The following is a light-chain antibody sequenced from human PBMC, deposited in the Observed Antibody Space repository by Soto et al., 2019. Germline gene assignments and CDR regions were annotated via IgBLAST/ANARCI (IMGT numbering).Light chain of an antibody. CDR2: DAS. CDR1: QGISSA. V-gene: IGKV1D-13*01. Sequence: AIQLTQSPSSLSASVGDRVTITCRASQGISSAFAWYQQKPGKAPKLLIYDASSLESGVPSSFSCSGSGTDFTPTISRLQPEDFANYYCQQFNNYPPYTFGQGTKLEIK. CDR3: QQFNNYPPYT. J-gene: IGKJ2*01.